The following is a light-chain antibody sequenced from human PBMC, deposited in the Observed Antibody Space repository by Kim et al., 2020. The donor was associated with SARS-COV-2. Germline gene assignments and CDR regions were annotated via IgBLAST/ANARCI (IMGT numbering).Light chain of an antibody. V-gene: IGLV4-69*01. Sequence: QLVLTQSPSASASLGASVKLTCTLSSGHSSYAIAWHQQQPEKGPRYLMKLNSDGSHSKGDGISDRFSGSSSGAERYLTISSLQSEDEADYYCQTWGTGIRGVFGGGTQLTVL. CDR3: QTWGTGIRGV. CDR2: LNSDGSH. J-gene: IGLJ3*02. CDR1: SGHSSYA.